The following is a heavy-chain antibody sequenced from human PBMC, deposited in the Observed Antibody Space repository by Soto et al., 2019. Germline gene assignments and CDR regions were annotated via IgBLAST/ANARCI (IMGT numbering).Heavy chain of an antibody. D-gene: IGHD3-10*01. V-gene: IGHV4-59*08. CDR2: IYYSGST. CDR3: ARHRKGTRYYFDY. Sequence: SETQSLTCPVSGGSISSYYWSWIRQPPGKGLEWIGYIYYSGSTNYNPSLKSRVTISVDTSKNQFSLKLSSVTAADTAVYYCARHRKGTRYYFDYWGQGTLVTVSS. J-gene: IGHJ4*02. CDR1: GGSISSYY.